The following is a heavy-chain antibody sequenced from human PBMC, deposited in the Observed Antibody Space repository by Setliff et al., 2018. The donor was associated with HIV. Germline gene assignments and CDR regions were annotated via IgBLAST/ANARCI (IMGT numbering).Heavy chain of an antibody. CDR3: ARDPGSDDSSGYSGY. J-gene: IGHJ4*02. CDR2: IYVGDTT. Sequence: PGGSLRLSCAASGFAVSGNYMSWVRQAPGKGLEWVSVIYVGDTTYYADSVKGRFTISRDNSKNTLYLQMNSLRAEDTAVYYCARDPGSDDSSGYSGYWGQGTLVTVSS. CDR1: GFAVSGNY. D-gene: IGHD3-22*01. V-gene: IGHV3-53*01.